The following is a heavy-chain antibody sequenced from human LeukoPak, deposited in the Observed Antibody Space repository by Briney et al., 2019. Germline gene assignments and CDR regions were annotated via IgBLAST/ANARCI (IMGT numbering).Heavy chain of an antibody. CDR2: MNPNSGNT. D-gene: IGHD3-22*01. Sequence: ASVKVSCKASGYTFTSYDINRVRQATGQGLEWMGWMNPNSGNTGYAQKFQGRVTITKNTSISTAYMELSSLRSEDTAVYYCARGGRAGGLGYYYYYYMGVWGKGTTVTISS. CDR1: GYTFTSYD. J-gene: IGHJ6*03. V-gene: IGHV1-8*03. CDR3: ARGGRAGGLGYYYYYYMGV.